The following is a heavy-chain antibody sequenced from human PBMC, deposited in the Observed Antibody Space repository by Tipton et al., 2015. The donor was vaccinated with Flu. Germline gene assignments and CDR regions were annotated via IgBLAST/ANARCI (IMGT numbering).Heavy chain of an antibody. CDR3: VRRDYSNYVSEPKNWFDP. V-gene: IGHV4-38-2*01. J-gene: IGHJ5*02. CDR1: GDSIGYPYY. D-gene: IGHD4-11*01. CDR2: VHRTGSP. Sequence: TLSLTCSVSGDSIGYPYYWGWIRQPPGKGLEWIGNVHRTGSPYYNPSLRSRVIMTVDGAKNQFSLRLTSVTATDTAVYYCVRRDYSNYVSEPKNWFDPWGPGTLVTVSS.